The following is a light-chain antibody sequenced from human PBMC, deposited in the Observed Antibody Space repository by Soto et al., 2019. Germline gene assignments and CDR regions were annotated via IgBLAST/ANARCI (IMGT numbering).Light chain of an antibody. V-gene: IGKV3-20*01. CDR1: QSVSSN. CDR2: GAS. J-gene: IGKJ5*01. CDR3: QQYGSSPPIT. Sequence: EIVMTQSAATLSVSPGERATLSCGASQSVSSNLAWYQQKRVQAPRLLVYGASIRATGIPDRFSGSGSGTDFTLTISRLEPEDFAVYYCQQYGSSPPITFGQGTRLEIK.